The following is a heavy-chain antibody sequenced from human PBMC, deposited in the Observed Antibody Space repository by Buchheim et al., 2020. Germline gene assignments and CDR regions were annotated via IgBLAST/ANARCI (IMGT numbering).Heavy chain of an antibody. CDR2: IYSRGDR. CDR1: GGSIRSSSYF. Sequence: QLQLQESGPGLVKPSETLSLTCSVAGGSIRSSSYFWGWIRQPPGKGLEWIGSIYSRGDRYYNPSLKNRVTISVDMSKNQFSLKLTSLTAADTAVYYCATPSRSQDFDYWGQGIL. J-gene: IGHJ4*02. V-gene: IGHV4-39*01. D-gene: IGHD2-15*01. CDR3: ATPSRSQDFDY.